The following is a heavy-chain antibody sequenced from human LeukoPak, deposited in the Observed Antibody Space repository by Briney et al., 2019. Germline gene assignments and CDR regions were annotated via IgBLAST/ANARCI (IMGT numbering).Heavy chain of an antibody. J-gene: IGHJ4*02. CDR1: GYSMSSDYY. CDR3: ARSSSSTFDY. CDR2: IYHSGST. D-gene: IGHD6-6*01. V-gene: IGHV4-38-2*02. Sequence: SETLSLTCTVSGYSMSSDYYWGWIRQPPVKGLEWIGSIYHSGSTYYNPSLKSRVTISVDTSKKQFSLKVSSVTAADTAVYYCARSSSSTFDYWGQGTLVTVSS.